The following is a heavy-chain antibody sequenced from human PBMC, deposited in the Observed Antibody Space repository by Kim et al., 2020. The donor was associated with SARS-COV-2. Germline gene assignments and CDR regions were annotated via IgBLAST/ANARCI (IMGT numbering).Heavy chain of an antibody. J-gene: IGHJ6*01. CDR3: ARGGVVEPAATNFALYYY. D-gene: IGHD2-2*01. Sequence: SETLSLTCAVYVGSFSGYYWSWIRQPPGKGLEWIGEINHSGSTNYNPSLKSRVTISVDTSKNQFSLKLSSVTAADTAVYYCARGGVVEPAATNFALYYY. CDR1: VGSFSGYY. CDR2: INHSGST. V-gene: IGHV4-34*01.